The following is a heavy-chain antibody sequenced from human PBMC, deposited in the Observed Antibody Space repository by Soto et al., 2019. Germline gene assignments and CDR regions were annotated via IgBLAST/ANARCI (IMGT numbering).Heavy chain of an antibody. CDR2: IYYSGST. CDR1: GGSISSGGYY. CDR3: ASALRRFGDPRGYFDY. D-gene: IGHD3-10*01. Sequence: PSETLSLTCTVSGGSISSGGYYWSRIRQHPGKGLEWIGYIYYSGSTYYNPSLKSRVTISVDTSKNQFSLKLSSVTAADTAVYYCASALRRFGDPRGYFDYWGKGTLVTVSS. J-gene: IGHJ4*02. V-gene: IGHV4-31*03.